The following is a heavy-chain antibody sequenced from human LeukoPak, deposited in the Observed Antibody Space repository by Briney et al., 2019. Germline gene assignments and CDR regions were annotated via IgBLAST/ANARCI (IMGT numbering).Heavy chain of an antibody. CDR3: ARDMTGAHWFDP. Sequence: SETLSLTCTVSSGSISSGDYYWSWIRQPPGKGLEWIGYIYYSGNTYYNPSLKSRLTISVDTSKNQFSLKLTSVTAADTAVYYCARDMTGAHWFDPWGQGTLVTVSS. D-gene: IGHD1-14*01. V-gene: IGHV4-30-4*01. CDR2: IYYSGNT. CDR1: SGSISSGDYY. J-gene: IGHJ5*02.